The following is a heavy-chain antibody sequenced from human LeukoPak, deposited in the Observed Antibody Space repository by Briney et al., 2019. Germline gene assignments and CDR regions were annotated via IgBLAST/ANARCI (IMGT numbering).Heavy chain of an antibody. D-gene: IGHD3-10*01. J-gene: IGHJ4*02. V-gene: IGHV3-23*01. CDR1: GFTFSSYA. CDR3: AQNRGYWFGELFHFDY. CDR2: ISGSGGST. Sequence: GGSLRLSCAASGFTFSSYAMSWVRQAPGKGLEWVSAISGSGGSTYYADSVKGRFTISRDNSKNTPYLQMNSLRAEDTAVYYCAQNRGYWFGELFHFDYWGQGTLVTVSS.